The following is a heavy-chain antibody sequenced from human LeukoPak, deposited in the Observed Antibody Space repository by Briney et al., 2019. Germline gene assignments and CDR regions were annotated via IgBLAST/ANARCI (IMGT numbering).Heavy chain of an antibody. CDR2: ISSSGSTI. CDR1: GFTFSSYE. Sequence: GGSLRLSCAASGFTFSSYEINWARQAPGKGLERVSYISSSGSTIYYADSVKGRFTISRDNAKNSLYLQMNSLRAEDTAVYYCARGPYASGTYGRRGWVHYMDVWGKGTTVTVSS. D-gene: IGHD3-10*01. V-gene: IGHV3-48*03. J-gene: IGHJ6*03. CDR3: ARGPYASGTYGRRGWVHYMDV.